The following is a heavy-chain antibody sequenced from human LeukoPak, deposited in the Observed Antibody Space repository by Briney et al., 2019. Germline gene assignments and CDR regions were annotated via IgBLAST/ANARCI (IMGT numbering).Heavy chain of an antibody. CDR2: ISSSSSYI. J-gene: IGHJ4*02. V-gene: IGHV3-21*01. CDR3: AREGIAAAGEDY. CDR1: GFTFSSYS. D-gene: IGHD6-13*01. Sequence: PGGSLRLSCAASGFTFSSYSMNWVRQAPRKGLEWVSSISSSSSYIYYADSVKGRFTISRDNAKNSLYLQMNSLRAEDTAVYYCAREGIAAAGEDYWGQGTLVTVSS.